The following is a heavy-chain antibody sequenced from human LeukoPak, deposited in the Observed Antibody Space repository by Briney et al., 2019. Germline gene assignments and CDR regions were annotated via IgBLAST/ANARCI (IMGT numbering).Heavy chain of an antibody. CDR1: GFTFSSYS. Sequence: PGGSLRLSCAASGFTFSSYSMNWVRQAPGKGLEWVSSISSSSSYIYYADSVKGRFTISRDNAKNSLYLQMNSLRAEDTAVYYCASDLRFLEWLFDYWGQGTLVTVSS. V-gene: IGHV3-21*01. D-gene: IGHD3-3*01. CDR3: ASDLRFLEWLFDY. J-gene: IGHJ4*02. CDR2: ISSSSSYI.